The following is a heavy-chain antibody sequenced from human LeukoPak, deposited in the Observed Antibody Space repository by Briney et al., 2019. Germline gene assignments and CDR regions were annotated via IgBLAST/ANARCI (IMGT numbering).Heavy chain of an antibody. Sequence: PSETLSLTCTVSGYSISSAYYWGWIRQPPGKRLEWIGTIYESGTTYSNPSLKSRVTISVDTSKNQFSLKLSSVTAADTAVYYCARDLVTVTKGFDIWGQGTMVSVSS. V-gene: IGHV4-38-2*02. J-gene: IGHJ3*02. CDR1: GYSISSAYY. CDR3: ARDLVTVTKGFDI. CDR2: IYESGTT. D-gene: IGHD4-17*01.